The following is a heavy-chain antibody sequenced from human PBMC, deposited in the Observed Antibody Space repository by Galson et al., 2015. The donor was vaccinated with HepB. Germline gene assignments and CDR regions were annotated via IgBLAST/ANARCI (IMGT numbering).Heavy chain of an antibody. CDR2: ISNNAGKT. J-gene: IGHJ4*02. CDR3: AKDHPSSGWPAFDY. CDR1: GFSVDSRA. D-gene: IGHD6-19*01. Sequence: SLRLSCAVSGFSVDSRAMSWVRQAPGKSLEWLSSISNNAGKTYYAGSVRGRFTISRDESTNSVFLQMDCLRADDTAVYYCAKDHPSSGWPAFDYWSQGALVIVSS. V-gene: IGHV3-23*01.